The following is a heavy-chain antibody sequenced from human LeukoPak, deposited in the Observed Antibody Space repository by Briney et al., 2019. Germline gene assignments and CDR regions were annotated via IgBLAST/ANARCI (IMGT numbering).Heavy chain of an antibody. J-gene: IGHJ4*02. CDR3: ARGSMDYCSGGSCYYTPSHPTLVDY. D-gene: IGHD2-15*01. CDR2: IYHSGST. Sequence: SETLSLTCTVSGGSISSYYWSWIRKPPGKGLEWIGYIYHSGSTYYNPSLKSRVTISVDRSKNQFSLKLSSVTAADTAVYYCARGSMDYCSGGSCYYTPSHPTLVDYWGQGTLVTVSS. CDR1: GGSISSYY. V-gene: IGHV4-59*12.